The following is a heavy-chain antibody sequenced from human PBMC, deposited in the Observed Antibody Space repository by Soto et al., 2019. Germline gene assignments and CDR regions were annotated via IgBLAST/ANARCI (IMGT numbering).Heavy chain of an antibody. D-gene: IGHD6-19*01. V-gene: IGHV1-2*04. J-gene: IGHJ4*02. CDR3: AREQWLVTERVELDY. CDR2: INPNSGGT. CDR1: GYTFTGYY. Sequence: QVQLVQSGAEVKKPGASVKVSCKASGYTFTGYYMHWVRQAPGQGLEWMGWINPNSGGTNYAQKFQGWVPMTRDTSISTAYMELSRLRSDDTAVYYCAREQWLVTERVELDYWGQGTLVTVSS.